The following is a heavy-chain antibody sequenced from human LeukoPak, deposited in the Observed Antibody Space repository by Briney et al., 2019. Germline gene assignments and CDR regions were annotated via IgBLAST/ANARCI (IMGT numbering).Heavy chain of an antibody. CDR3: ATCGGGIAAAGSLDY. CDR1: GGSFSGYY. CDR2: INHSGST. J-gene: IGHJ4*02. D-gene: IGHD6-13*01. Sequence: SETLSLTCVVYGGSFSGYYWSWIRQPPGKGLEWIGEINHSGSTNYNPSLKSRVTISVDTSKNQFSLKLNSVTAADTAVYYCATCGGGIAAAGSLDYWGQGTLVTVSS. V-gene: IGHV4-34*01.